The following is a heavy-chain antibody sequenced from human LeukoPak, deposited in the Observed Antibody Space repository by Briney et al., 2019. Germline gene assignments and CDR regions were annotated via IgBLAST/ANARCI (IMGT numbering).Heavy chain of an antibody. CDR2: ISNDGSYK. J-gene: IGHJ6*04. CDR3: AELGITMIGGV. V-gene: IGHV3-30*04. Sequence: GGSLRLSCAASGFTFSTYAMHWVRQAPGTGLEWVAVISNDGSYKFYADSVKGRFTISRDNAKNSLYLQMNSLRAEDTAVYYCAELGITMIGGVWGKGTTVTISS. D-gene: IGHD3-10*02. CDR1: GFTFSTYA.